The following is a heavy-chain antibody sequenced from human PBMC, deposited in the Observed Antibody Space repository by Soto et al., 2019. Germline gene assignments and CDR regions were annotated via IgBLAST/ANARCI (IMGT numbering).Heavy chain of an antibody. Sequence: GGSLRLSCATSGFTFSTSAMDWVRQSPGKGLEWLSYISSSGDSIYYADSVKGRFTVSRDNAKNSLFLQMNSLRDEDTAFYYCVTNGPTRVTAGFDYWGQGTLATVSS. CDR3: VTNGPTRVTAGFDY. CDR1: GFTFSTSA. D-gene: IGHD4-17*01. V-gene: IGHV3-48*03. CDR2: ISSSGDSI. J-gene: IGHJ4*02.